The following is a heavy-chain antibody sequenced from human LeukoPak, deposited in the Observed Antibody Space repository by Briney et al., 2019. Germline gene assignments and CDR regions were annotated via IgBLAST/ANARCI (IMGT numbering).Heavy chain of an antibody. Sequence: GGSLRLSCAASGFTFSSYWMSWVRQAPGKGLEWVANIKQDGSEKYYVDSVKGRFTISRDNAKNSLYLQMNSLRAEDTAVYYCARGFGYSSSPNFDYWGQGTLVTVSS. D-gene: IGHD6-6*01. J-gene: IGHJ4*02. CDR3: ARGFGYSSSPNFDY. V-gene: IGHV3-7*01. CDR1: GFTFSSYW. CDR2: IKQDGSEK.